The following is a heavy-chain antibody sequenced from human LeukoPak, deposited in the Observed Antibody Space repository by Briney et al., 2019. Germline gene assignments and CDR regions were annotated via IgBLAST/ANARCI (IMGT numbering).Heavy chain of an antibody. CDR2: ISYDGSNK. J-gene: IGHJ6*02. Sequence: GGSLRLSCVVSGLTFNDAWMYWVRQAPGKGLEWVAVISYDGSNKYYADSVKGRFTISRDNSKNTLYLQMNSLRAEDTAVYYCAREEGGSGWYSYYYGMDVWGQGTTVTVSS. CDR1: GLTFNDAW. D-gene: IGHD6-19*01. CDR3: AREEGGSGWYSYYYGMDV. V-gene: IGHV3-30-3*01.